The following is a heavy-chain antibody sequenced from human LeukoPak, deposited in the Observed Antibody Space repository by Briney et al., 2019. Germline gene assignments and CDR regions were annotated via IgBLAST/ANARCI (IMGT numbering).Heavy chain of an antibody. D-gene: IGHD6-19*01. Sequence: GASVKVSCKASGYTFTSYDINWVRQATGQGLEWMGWMNPNSGNTGYAQKFQGRVTMTRSTSISTAYMELSSLRSEDTAVYYCARDKQWLWGARWFDPWGQGTLVTVSS. J-gene: IGHJ5*02. CDR3: ARDKQWLWGARWFDP. V-gene: IGHV1-8*01. CDR2: MNPNSGNT. CDR1: GYTFTSYD.